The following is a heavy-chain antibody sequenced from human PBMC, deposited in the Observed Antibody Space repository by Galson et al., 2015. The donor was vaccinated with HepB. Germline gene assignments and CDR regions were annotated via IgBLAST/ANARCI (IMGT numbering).Heavy chain of an antibody. CDR3: ARRALVVGVAATQNSWFDP. V-gene: IGHV1-18*01. J-gene: IGHJ5*02. Sequence: SVKVSCKASGYTFSSYSITWVRQAPGQGLEWMGWISAYNRKTSYSQKLQGRVTMTTDTSTSTAYMELRRLRSDDTAVYYCARRALVVGVAATQNSWFDPWGQGTLVTVSS. D-gene: IGHD2-15*01. CDR2: ISAYNRKT. CDR1: GYTFSSYS.